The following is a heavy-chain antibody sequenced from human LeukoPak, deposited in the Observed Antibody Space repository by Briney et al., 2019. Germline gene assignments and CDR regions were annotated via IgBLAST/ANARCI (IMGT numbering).Heavy chain of an antibody. V-gene: IGHV1-18*01. CDR2: ISGYNGNT. J-gene: IGHJ6*03. CDR1: GYTFTSYG. CDR3: ARGRNYLYYYMDV. Sequence: ASVKVSCKASGYTFTSYGISWVRQAPGQGLEWLGWISGYNGNTNYAQNFQGRVTMTRDMSTSTVYMELSSLRSEDTAVYYCARGRNYLYYYMDVWGKGTTVTVSS. D-gene: IGHD1-14*01.